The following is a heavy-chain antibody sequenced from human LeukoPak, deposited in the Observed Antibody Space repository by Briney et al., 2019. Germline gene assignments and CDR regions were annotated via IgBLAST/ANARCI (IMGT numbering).Heavy chain of an antibody. CDR2: ISYDGRNT. D-gene: IGHD3-10*01. V-gene: IGHV3-30-3*01. J-gene: IGHJ3*01. Sequence: PGGSLRLSCAASGFIFSNYPMHWVRQAPDKGLEWVSLISYDGRNTYYADSVRGRFTISRDDSKNPLYLEMNTLGTEDTSMYYCAREAGTVLGPHGAFDFWGRGTMVTVFS. CDR1: GFIFSNYP. CDR3: AREAGTVLGPHGAFDF.